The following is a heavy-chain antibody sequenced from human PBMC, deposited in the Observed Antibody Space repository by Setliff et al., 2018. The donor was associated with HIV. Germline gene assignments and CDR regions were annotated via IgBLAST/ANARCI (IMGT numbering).Heavy chain of an antibody. D-gene: IGHD7-27*01. CDR3: ARHRDWGSMISAFDI. J-gene: IGHJ3*02. V-gene: IGHV5-51*01. Sequence: PGESLKISCKTSGYKFATYYIVWVRQMPGKGLEWMGRINPGDSDSRYSPSFQGQVTISADKSISTAYLQWSSLKASDTAMYYCARHRDWGSMISAFDIWGHGTMVTVSS. CDR1: GYKFATYY. CDR2: INPGDSDS.